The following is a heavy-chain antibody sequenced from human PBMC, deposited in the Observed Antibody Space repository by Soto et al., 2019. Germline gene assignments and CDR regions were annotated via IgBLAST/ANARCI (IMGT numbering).Heavy chain of an antibody. CDR2: IDWDDDK. CDR1: GFSLSTTGVG. V-gene: IGHV2-70*12. D-gene: IGHD6-13*01. J-gene: IGHJ4*02. CDR3: FRTPVTYSSSWRAYYYY. Sequence: SGPTLVNPTQTLTLTCTFSGFSLSTTGVGVGWIRQPPGKALEWLALIDWDDDKYYSTSLKTRLTISKDTSKNQVVLTMTNMEPGAAGTYDCFRTPVTYSSSWRAYYYYWGQVTLVTVSS.